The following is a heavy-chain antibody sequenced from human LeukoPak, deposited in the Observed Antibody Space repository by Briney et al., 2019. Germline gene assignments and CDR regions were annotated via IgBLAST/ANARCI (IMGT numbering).Heavy chain of an antibody. CDR3: AREGYDILTGHNPDGY. J-gene: IGHJ4*02. CDR1: GGTFNNSA. CDR2: IIPIFGTA. V-gene: IGHV1-69*05. Sequence: GASVKVSCKTSGGTFNNSAISWVRQAPGQGLEWMGRIIPIFGTANYAQKFQGRVTITTDESTSTAYMELSSLRSEDTAVYYCAREGYDILTGHNPDGYWGQGTLVTVSS. D-gene: IGHD3-9*01.